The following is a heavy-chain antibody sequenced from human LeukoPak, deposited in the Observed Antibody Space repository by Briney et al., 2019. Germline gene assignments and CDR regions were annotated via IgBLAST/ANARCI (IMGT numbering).Heavy chain of an antibody. CDR2: ISGSSGSSLYI. Sequence: GGSLRLSCAASGFTFSYFNMNWVRQAPGKGLEWVSSISGSSGSSLYIHYADSVKGRFTISRDNAKNSLYLQMNSLRAEDTAVYYCARDPNPDSSGYYSWGQGTLVTVSS. J-gene: IGHJ4*02. CDR3: ARDPNPDSSGYYS. D-gene: IGHD3-22*01. V-gene: IGHV3-21*01. CDR1: GFTFSYFN.